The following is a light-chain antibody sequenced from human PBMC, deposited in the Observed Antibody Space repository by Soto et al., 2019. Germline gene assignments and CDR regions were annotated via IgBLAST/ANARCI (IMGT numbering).Light chain of an antibody. CDR2: DVF. V-gene: IGKV3-11*01. CDR1: QSIGNY. J-gene: IGKJ1*01. CDR3: LQRAAWPWT. Sequence: EIVLTQAPATLSLSPGERATLSCRASQSIGNYIAWYQQKPGQAPRLLVYDVFNRATGIPARFSGSGSGTDFTLTISSLEPEDLAVYYCLQRAAWPWTFGQGTKVEVK.